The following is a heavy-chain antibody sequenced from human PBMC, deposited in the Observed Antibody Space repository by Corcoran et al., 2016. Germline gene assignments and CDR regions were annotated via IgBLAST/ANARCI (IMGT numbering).Heavy chain of an antibody. Sequence: QVQLQQSAPGLVKPSQTLSLTCALSGDSVSRHSAAWNWIRQSPSRGLGWLGRTYYRSKWYNEYAVSVKRRITINPDTSKNQFSLHLNSVTPKETAVYYCARDGSGQQLVFDYCGQGTLVTVSS. CDR3: ARDGSGQQLVFDY. CDR1: GDSVSRHSAA. V-gene: IGHV6-1*01. J-gene: IGHJ4*02. D-gene: IGHD3-10*01. CDR2: TYYRSKWYN.